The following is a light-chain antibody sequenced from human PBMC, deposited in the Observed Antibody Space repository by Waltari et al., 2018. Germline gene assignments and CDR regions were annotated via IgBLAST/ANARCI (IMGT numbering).Light chain of an antibody. CDR1: PSVRNY. J-gene: IGKJ4*01. V-gene: IGKV3-11*01. CDR2: DTT. CDR3: QQRSSWPLT. Sequence: EIVLIQSPATLALSPGERATLSCSASPSVRNYLAWFQQKPGQVPSLLIYDTTNRGTGVPARFSGSGSGTDFTLTISSLESEDFAVYYCQQRSSWPLTFGGGTKVQIK.